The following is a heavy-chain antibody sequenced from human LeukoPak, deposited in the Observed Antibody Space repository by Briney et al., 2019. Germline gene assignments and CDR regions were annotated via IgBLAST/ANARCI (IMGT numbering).Heavy chain of an antibody. V-gene: IGHV4-59*08. CDR1: GDSISSYY. J-gene: IGHJ2*01. Sequence: SETLSLTCTVSGDSISSYYWSWIRQPPGKGLEWIGYISYTGSTNYNPSLKSRVTISVDTSKKQFSLKLSSVTAADTTVYYCARKVVFDLWGRGTLVTVSS. CDR3: ARKVVFDL. CDR2: ISYTGST. D-gene: IGHD2-15*01.